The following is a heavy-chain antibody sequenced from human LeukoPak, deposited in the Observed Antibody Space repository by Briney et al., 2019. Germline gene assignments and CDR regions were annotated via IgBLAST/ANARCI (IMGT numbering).Heavy chain of an antibody. V-gene: IGHV3-23*01. J-gene: IGHJ4*02. Sequence: PGGSLRLSCAASGFTFSSYAMSWVRQAPGKGLEWVSAISGSGGSTYYADSVKGRFTISGDNSKNTLYLQMNSLRAEDTAVYYCAKDVGVQLWLYFDYWGQGTLVTVSS. CDR2: ISGSGGST. D-gene: IGHD5-18*01. CDR3: AKDVGVQLWLYFDY. CDR1: GFTFSSYA.